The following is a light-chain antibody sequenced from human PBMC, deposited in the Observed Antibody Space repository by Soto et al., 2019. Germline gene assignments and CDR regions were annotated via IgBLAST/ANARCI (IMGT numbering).Light chain of an antibody. CDR3: QQGHNWPLT. V-gene: IGKV3-15*01. CDR2: GAS. J-gene: IGKJ2*01. Sequence: EIVMTQSPATLSLSPGERAALSCRASQSINSELAWYQQKPGQPPRLLIYGASTRATGVPARFTGSESGSEFTLTISGLQSEDFAVYYCQQGHNWPLTFVQVTRLEI. CDR1: QSINSE.